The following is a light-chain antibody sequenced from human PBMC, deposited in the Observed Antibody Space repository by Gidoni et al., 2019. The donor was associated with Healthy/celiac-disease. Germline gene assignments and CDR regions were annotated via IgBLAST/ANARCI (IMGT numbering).Light chain of an antibody. V-gene: IGLV3-19*01. CDR1: SLRSYY. J-gene: IGLJ2*01. Sequence: SSELTQDPAVSVALGQTVRITCQGDSLRSYYESWYQQKPGQDPVLVIYGKNNRTSGIPDRFSGSSSGNTASLTITGAQAEDEADYYCNSRDSSGNPVVFGGGTKLTV. CDR3: NSRDSSGNPVV. CDR2: GKN.